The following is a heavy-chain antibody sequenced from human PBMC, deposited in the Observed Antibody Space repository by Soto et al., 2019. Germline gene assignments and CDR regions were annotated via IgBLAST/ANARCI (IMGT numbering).Heavy chain of an antibody. Sequence: QLQLQESGPGLVKPSETLSLTCSVSDDSINSDKYYWGWIRQPPGKGLEWIGSIYYRGNAYYNPSLQTRVTISLAKSKSQFSLKLNSVPAAASAVYFCARLEGLATISYYFDFWGPGALVTVSS. D-gene: IGHD3-9*01. CDR1: DDSINSDKYY. V-gene: IGHV4-39*01. CDR3: ARLEGLATISYYFDF. J-gene: IGHJ4*02. CDR2: IYYRGNA.